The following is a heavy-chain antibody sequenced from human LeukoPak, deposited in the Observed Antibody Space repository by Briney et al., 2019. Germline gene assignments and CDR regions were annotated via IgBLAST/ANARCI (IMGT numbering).Heavy chain of an antibody. V-gene: IGHV3-7*05. Sequence: GGSLRLSCAASGFTFSSYWMSWVRQAPGKGLEWVANIKEDGSEKYCVDSVKGRFTISRDNAKNSLYRLMNSLSAEDTAVYYCARAFTVDSWGQGTLVTVSS. CDR3: ARAFTVDS. D-gene: IGHD2-8*02. CDR1: GFTFSSYW. CDR2: IKEDGSEK. J-gene: IGHJ4*02.